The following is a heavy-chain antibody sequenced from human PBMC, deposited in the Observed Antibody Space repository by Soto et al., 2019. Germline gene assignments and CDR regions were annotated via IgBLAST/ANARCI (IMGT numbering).Heavy chain of an antibody. CDR1: GFTFSSYG. CDR3: AKDQGADYGIDV. J-gene: IGHJ6*02. V-gene: IGHV3-30*18. Sequence: SLRLSCAASGFTFSSYGMHWVRQAPGKGLEWVAVISYDGSNKYYADSVKGRFTISRDNSKNTLYLQMNSLRAEDTAVYYCAKDQGADYGIDVWGQGPTLTGSS. D-gene: IGHD3-16*01. CDR2: ISYDGSNK.